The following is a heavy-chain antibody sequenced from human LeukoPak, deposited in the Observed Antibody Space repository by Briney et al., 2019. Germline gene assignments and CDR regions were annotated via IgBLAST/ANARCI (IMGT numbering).Heavy chain of an antibody. J-gene: IGHJ5*02. CDR3: ARNGIYQLHWVWFDP. V-gene: IGHV3-30-3*01. D-gene: IGHD2-2*01. CDR2: ISYDGSNK. Sequence: GGSLRLSCAGSGFTFSSYAMHWVRQAPGKGLEWVAVISYDGSNKYYADSVKGRFTISRDNSKNTLYLQMNSLRAGDTAVYYCARNGIYQLHWVWFDPWGQGTLVTVSS. CDR1: GFTFSSYA.